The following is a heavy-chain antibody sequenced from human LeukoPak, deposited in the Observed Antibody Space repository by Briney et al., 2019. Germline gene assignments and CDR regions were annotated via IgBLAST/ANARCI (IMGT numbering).Heavy chain of an antibody. Sequence: GGSLRLSCAASGFTFSSYWMSWVRQAPGKGLEWVAVISYDESDKYYADSVKGRFTISRDNSKNTLYLQMNSLRVEDTAVYYCARRWSFDYWGLGTLVTVSS. V-gene: IGHV3-30*03. CDR1: GFTFSSYW. CDR2: ISYDESDK. J-gene: IGHJ4*02. D-gene: IGHD6-13*01. CDR3: ARRWSFDY.